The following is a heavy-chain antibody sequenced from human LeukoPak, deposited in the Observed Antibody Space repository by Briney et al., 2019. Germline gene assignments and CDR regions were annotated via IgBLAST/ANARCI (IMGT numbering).Heavy chain of an antibody. CDR3: ARLGSLRNAFDI. D-gene: IGHD3-10*01. V-gene: IGHV4-31*03. J-gene: IGHJ3*02. CDR2: IYYSGNT. CDR1: GGSISSGGYY. Sequence: SETLSLTCTVSGGSISSGGYYWSWIRHPPGEGLEWVGYIYYSGNTYYNSSLKSRVTISVDSSANQFSLNLPSVTAADTAVYYCARLGSLRNAFDIWGQGTMVTVSS.